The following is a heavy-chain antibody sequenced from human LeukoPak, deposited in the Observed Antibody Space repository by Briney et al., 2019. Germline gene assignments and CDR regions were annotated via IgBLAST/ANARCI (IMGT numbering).Heavy chain of an antibody. D-gene: IGHD6-19*01. CDR2: IDYSGSS. V-gene: IGHV4-59*01. Sequence: SETLSLTCPVSGGSFSSYYWSWIRQPPGKGLEWIGYIDYSGSSNYNPPLKSRVTISVDTSKNQFSLKLTSVTAADTAVYYCARAVAVASYYYYMDVWGKGTTVTVSS. J-gene: IGHJ6*03. CDR1: GGSFSSYY. CDR3: ARAVAVASYYYYMDV.